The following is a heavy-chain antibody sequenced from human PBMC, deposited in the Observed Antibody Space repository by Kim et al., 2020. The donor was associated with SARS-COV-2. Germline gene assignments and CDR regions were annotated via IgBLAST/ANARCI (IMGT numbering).Heavy chain of an antibody. CDR3: ANWNHALYFDY. D-gene: IGHD1-20*01. V-gene: IGHV1-69*01. J-gene: IGHJ4*02. Sequence: ANYAQKFQGRVTITADESTSTAYMELSSLRSEDTAVYYCANWNHALYFDYWGQGTLVTVSS. CDR2: A.